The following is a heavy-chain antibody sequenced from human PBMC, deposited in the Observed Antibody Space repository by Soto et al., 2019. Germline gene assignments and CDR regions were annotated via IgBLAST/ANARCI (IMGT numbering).Heavy chain of an antibody. V-gene: IGHV1-3*04. Sequence: QAQLVQSGAEVKKPGASVKVSCKASGYTFTYYAIYWVRQAPGQRLEWMGWISTGNGNTKYSQKFQGRVTINRDTSASTVYIELSSLRSDDTAVYYCERENIVSRMGASDIWGQGTVVTVSS. D-gene: IGHD5-12*01. CDR1: GYTFTYYA. CDR2: ISTGNGNT. J-gene: IGHJ3*02. CDR3: ERENIVSRMGASDI.